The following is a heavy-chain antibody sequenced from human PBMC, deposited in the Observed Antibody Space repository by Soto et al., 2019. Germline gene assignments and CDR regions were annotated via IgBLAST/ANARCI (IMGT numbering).Heavy chain of an antibody. CDR2: INHSGST. CDR1: GGSFSGYY. D-gene: IGHD5-12*01. V-gene: IGHV4-34*01. Sequence: SETLSLTCAVYGGSFSGYYWSWIRQPPGKGLEWIGEINHSGSTNYNPSLKSRVTISVDTSKNQFSLKLSSVTAADTAVYYCARTKRYSGYDPPRYYYMDVWGKGTTVTVSS. J-gene: IGHJ6*03. CDR3: ARTKRYSGYDPPRYYYMDV.